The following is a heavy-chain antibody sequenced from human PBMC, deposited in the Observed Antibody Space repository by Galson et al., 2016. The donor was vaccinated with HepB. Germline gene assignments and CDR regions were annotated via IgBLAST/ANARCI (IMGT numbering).Heavy chain of an antibody. CDR2: INHSGST. J-gene: IGHJ6*03. D-gene: IGHD4-17*01. CDR3: ARGDNPDYGDYASAYYYMDV. CDR1: GGSFSGYY. Sequence: SETLSLTCAVYGGSFSGYYWSWIRQPPGKGLEWIGEINHSGSTNYNPSLKSRVTISADTSKNQFSLKLSPVTAADTAVYYCARGDNPDYGDYASAYYYMDVWGKGTTVTVSS. V-gene: IGHV4-34*01.